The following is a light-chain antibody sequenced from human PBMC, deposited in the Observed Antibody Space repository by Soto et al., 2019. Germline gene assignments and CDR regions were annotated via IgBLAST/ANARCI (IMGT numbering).Light chain of an antibody. CDR3: QEYDSGLAFT. V-gene: IGKV1-27*01. CDR2: AAS. J-gene: IGKJ3*01. Sequence: DILMTQSPSSLSATIGDRVTINCRASQAISNSLAWYQQKPGKVPKLLIYAASTLQSGVPSRFSGSGSGTDFTLTISSLQPVDGVTYYCQEYDSGLAFTFGPGTIVD. CDR1: QAISNS.